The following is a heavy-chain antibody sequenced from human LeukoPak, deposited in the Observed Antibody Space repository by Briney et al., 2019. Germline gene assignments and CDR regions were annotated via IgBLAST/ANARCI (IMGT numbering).Heavy chain of an antibody. D-gene: IGHD3-9*01. V-gene: IGHV1-69*01. J-gene: IGHJ3*02. Sequence: SVKVSCKASGGTFSSYAISWVRQAPGQGLEWMGGIIPIFGTANYAQKFQGRVTITADESTSTAYMELSSLRSEDTAVYYCARRRLATYYDILTGSRNQNAFDIWGQGTMVTVSS. CDR3: ARRRLATYYDILTGSRNQNAFDI. CDR1: GGTFSSYA. CDR2: IIPIFGTA.